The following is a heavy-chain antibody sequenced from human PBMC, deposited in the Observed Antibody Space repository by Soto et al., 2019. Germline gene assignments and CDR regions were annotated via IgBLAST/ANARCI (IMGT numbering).Heavy chain of an antibody. J-gene: IGHJ5*02. D-gene: IGHD3-16*01. CDR1: GFSLTTRGVG. CDR3: SHIPNYYQYDWFDP. V-gene: IGHV2-5*02. Sequence: QITLKESGPTLVKPTQTLTLTCTFSGFSLTTRGVGVGWIRQPPGKTLECLALIYWDDDKRYSPSLQSRLSSTKDTTKSQVVLTMTNVHPVDTAKYYCSHIPNYYQYDWFDPWCQGTLVSVSS. CDR2: IYWDDDK.